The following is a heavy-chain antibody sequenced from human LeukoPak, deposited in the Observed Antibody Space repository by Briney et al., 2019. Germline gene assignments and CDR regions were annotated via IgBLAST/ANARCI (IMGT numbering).Heavy chain of an antibody. V-gene: IGHV4-34*01. CDR2: INHSGST. D-gene: IGHD3-10*01. J-gene: IGHJ4*02. Sequence: SETLSLTCAVYGGSFSGYYWSWIRQPPGKGLEWIGEINHSGSTNYNPSLKSRVTISADTSKNQFSLKLRYVTAADTAVYYCAFGESFDYWGQGTLVTVSS. CDR3: AFGESFDY. CDR1: GGSFSGYY.